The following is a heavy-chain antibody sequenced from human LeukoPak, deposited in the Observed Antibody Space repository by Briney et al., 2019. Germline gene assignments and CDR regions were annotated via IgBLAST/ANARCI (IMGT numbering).Heavy chain of an antibody. J-gene: IGHJ4*02. D-gene: IGHD3-10*01. CDR2: ISGSGGST. CDR3: AKGAMVRGKFDY. V-gene: IGHV3-23*01. CDR1: GFTFSSYA. Sequence: GGSLRLSCAASGFTFSSYAMSWVRQAPGKGLEWVSAISGSGGSTYHADSVKGRSTISRDNSKNTLYLQMNSLRAEDTAVYYCAKGAMVRGKFDYWGQGTLVTVSS.